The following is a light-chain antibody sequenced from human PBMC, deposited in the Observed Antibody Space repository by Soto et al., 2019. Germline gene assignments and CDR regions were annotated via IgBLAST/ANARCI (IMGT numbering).Light chain of an antibody. CDR1: SSDVGSYNL. J-gene: IGLJ1*01. CDR2: EVS. Sequence: QSALTQPASVSGSPGQSMTISCTGTSSDVGSYNLVSWYQQHPGKAPKLMIYEVSKRPSGVSNRFSGSKSGNTASLTISGLQAEYEADYYCCSYSGSSLYVFGTGTKLTVL. V-gene: IGLV2-23*02. CDR3: CSYSGSSLYV.